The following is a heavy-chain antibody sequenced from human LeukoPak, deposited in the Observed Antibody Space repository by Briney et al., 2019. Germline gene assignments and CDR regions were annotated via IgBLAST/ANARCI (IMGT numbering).Heavy chain of an antibody. CDR2: IYPGDSDT. CDR1: GYSFTSYW. D-gene: IGHD3-3*01. V-gene: IGHV5-51*01. Sequence: GESLKISCKGSGYSFTSYWIGWVRQMPGKGLEWMGIIYPGDSDTRYSPSFQGQVTISADKSISTAYLQWSSLKASDTAMYYCARQSAYDFWSGPYCFDYWGQGTLVTVSS. CDR3: ARQSAYDFWSGPYCFDY. J-gene: IGHJ4*02.